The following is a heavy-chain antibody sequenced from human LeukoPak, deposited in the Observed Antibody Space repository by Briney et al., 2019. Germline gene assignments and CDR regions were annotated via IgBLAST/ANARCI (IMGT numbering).Heavy chain of an antibody. V-gene: IGHV1-58*02. D-gene: IGHD6-13*01. CDR3: AAGFSHRGYIY. Sequence: ASVKVSCKASGLTFSTSAMQWVRQTRGQGLEGMGWTVLGSGDTNYAQSLMERVTISRDMSTSTAYMELSSLRSEDTAMYYCAAGFSHRGYIYWGQGTLVTVSS. CDR2: TVLGSGDT. J-gene: IGHJ4*02. CDR1: GLTFSTSA.